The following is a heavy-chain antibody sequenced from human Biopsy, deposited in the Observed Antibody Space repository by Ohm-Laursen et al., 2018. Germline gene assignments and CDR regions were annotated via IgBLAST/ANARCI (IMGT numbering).Heavy chain of an antibody. CDR2: IYYSGST. D-gene: IGHD3-22*01. J-gene: IGHJ3*02. Sequence: GTLSLTCTASGGSISSDYWSWIRQTPGKGLEWIGYIYYSGSTNYNPSLKSRVTLSMDTSKRQFSLKLSFVTAADTAVYYCARWTPEYDSSRYYLDAFDIWGQGTKVTVSS. CDR1: GGSISSDY. V-gene: IGHV4-59*12. CDR3: ARWTPEYDSSRYYLDAFDI.